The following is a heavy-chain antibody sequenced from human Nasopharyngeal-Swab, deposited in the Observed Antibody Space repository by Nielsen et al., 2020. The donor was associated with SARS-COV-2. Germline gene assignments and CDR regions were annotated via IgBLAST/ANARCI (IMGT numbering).Heavy chain of an antibody. D-gene: IGHD3-9*01. CDR1: GGSFSGYY. CDR3: ARVMFDWPVRPFDY. CDR2: INHSGST. V-gene: IGHV4-34*01. J-gene: IGHJ4*02. Sequence: SETLSLTCAVYGGSFSGYYWSWIRQPPGKGLEWIGEINHSGSTNYNPSLKSRVTISVDTSKSQFSLKLSSVTAADTAVYYCARVMFDWPVRPFDYWGQGTLVTVSS.